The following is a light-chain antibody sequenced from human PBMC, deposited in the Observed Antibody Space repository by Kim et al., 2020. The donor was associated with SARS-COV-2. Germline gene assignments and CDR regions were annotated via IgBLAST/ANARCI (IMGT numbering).Light chain of an antibody. Sequence: AYVGDRVTITCRASHSISSFLNWYQQKPGKAPKLLIYAASSLQSGVPSRFSGSGSGTDFTLTISSLQPEDFATYYCQQSYSTPFTFGPGTKVDIK. CDR3: QQSYSTPFT. CDR1: HSISSF. CDR2: AAS. V-gene: IGKV1-39*01. J-gene: IGKJ3*01.